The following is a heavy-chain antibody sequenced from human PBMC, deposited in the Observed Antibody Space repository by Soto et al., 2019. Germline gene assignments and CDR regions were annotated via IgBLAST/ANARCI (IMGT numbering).Heavy chain of an antibody. Sequence: GGSMKLSCAASGFTFSSYSMNWVRQAPGKGLEWVSYISSSSSTIYYADSVKGRFTISRDNAKNSLYLQMNSLRDEDTAVYYCAALRGYSYGGDAFDIWGQGTMVTVSS. CDR3: AALRGYSYGGDAFDI. CDR2: ISSSSSTI. V-gene: IGHV3-48*02. D-gene: IGHD5-18*01. CDR1: GFTFSSYS. J-gene: IGHJ3*02.